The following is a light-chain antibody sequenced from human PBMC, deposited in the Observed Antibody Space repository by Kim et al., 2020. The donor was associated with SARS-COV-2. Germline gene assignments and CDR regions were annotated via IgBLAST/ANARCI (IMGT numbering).Light chain of an antibody. CDR3: QAWDSSTGV. J-gene: IGLJ1*01. Sequence: SVSPGQTASITCSGDKLGDEYACWYQQRPGQSPVLVIYQDSKRPSGVPERFSGSDSGNTATLTISGTQAMDEADYYCQAWDSSTGVFGTGTKVTVL. V-gene: IGLV3-1*01. CDR2: QDS. CDR1: KLGDEY.